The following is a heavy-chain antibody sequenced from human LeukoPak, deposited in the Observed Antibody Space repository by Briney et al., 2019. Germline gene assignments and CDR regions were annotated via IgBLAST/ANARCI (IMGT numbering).Heavy chain of an antibody. V-gene: IGHV3-74*01. CDR3: ARGCSSTSCYTPEGLDAY. CDR2: INTDGSST. D-gene: IGHD2-2*02. Sequence: PGGSLRLSCAASGFTFSSYWMHWVRQAPGKGLVWVSRINTDGSSTSYADSVKGRFTISRDNANNTLYLQMNSLRAEDTAVYYCARGCSSTSCYTPEGLDAYWGQGTLVTVSS. J-gene: IGHJ4*02. CDR1: GFTFSSYW.